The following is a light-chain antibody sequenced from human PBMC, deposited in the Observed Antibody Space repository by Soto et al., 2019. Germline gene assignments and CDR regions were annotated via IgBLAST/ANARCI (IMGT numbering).Light chain of an antibody. J-gene: IGKJ1*01. CDR2: GAS. Sequence: EIVMTQSPATLSLSPGEGATLSCRASQRVSSNLAWYQQKPVQALRLLIYGASTRSTGIPARCSGSGSGTEFTLTIISLESEDFALYHCQQYNNWAPWTFGQWTKCEIK. CDR1: QRVSSN. CDR3: QQYNNWAPWT. V-gene: IGKV3-15*01.